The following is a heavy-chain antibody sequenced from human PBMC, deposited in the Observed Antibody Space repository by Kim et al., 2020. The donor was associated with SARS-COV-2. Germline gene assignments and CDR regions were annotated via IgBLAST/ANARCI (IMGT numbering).Heavy chain of an antibody. D-gene: IGHD4-17*01. Sequence: GGSLRLSCTASGFTVSSDWMNWVRQAPGKGLVWIARINSAGSLTNYAGSVKGRFTISRDNAKNTLYLQMNSLRAEDTGVYYCTGTYGGAHWGQGTLVTVS. CDR3: TGTYGGAH. V-gene: IGHV3-74*01. CDR1: GFTVSSDW. CDR2: INSAGSLT. J-gene: IGHJ4*02.